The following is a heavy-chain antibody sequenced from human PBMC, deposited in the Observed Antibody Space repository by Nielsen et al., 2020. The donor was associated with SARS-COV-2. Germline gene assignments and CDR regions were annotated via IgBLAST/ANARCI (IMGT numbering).Heavy chain of an antibody. V-gene: IGHV3-20*04. CDR1: GFTFDDYG. CDR2: INWNGGST. Sequence: GESLKISCAASGFTFDDYGMSWVRQAPGKGLEWVSGINWNGGSTGYADSVKGRFTISRDNAKNSLYLQMNNLRDEDTAVYYCASDPSYASSWLHYFDFWGQGTLVTVSS. J-gene: IGHJ4*02. D-gene: IGHD5-12*01. CDR3: ASDPSYASSWLHYFDF.